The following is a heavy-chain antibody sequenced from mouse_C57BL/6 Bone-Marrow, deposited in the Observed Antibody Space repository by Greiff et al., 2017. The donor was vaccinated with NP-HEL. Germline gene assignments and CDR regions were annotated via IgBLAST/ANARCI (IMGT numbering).Heavy chain of an antibody. CDR2: IDPENGDT. V-gene: IGHV14-4*01. D-gene: IGHD2-3*01. CDR1: GFNIKDDY. J-gene: IGHJ4*01. Sequence: EVQLQQSGAELVRPGASVKLSCTASGFNIKDDYMHWVKQRPEQGLEWIGWIDPENGDTEYASKFQGKATITADTSSNTAYLQLSSLTSEDTAVYYCTDGYLYYYAMDYWGQGTSVTVSS. CDR3: TDGYLYYYAMDY.